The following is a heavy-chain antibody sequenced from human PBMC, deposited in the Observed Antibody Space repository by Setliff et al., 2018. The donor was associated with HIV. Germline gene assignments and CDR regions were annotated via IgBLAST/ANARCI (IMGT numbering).Heavy chain of an antibody. J-gene: IGHJ6*02. V-gene: IGHV4-38-2*01. D-gene: IGHD3-10*01. CDR3: ARGGGNYYYGLNV. CDR2: IYHSGST. CDR1: GYSISSGYY. Sequence: SETLSLTCAVSGYSISSGYYWGWIRQPPGKGLEWIGEIYHSGSTNYNPSLKSRVTISVDKSKNQFSLKLTFVTAADTAVYYCARGGGNYYYGLNVWGQGTTVTVSS.